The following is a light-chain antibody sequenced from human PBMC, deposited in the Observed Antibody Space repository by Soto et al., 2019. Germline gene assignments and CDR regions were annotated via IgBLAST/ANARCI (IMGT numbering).Light chain of an antibody. V-gene: IGKV3-20*01. Sequence: EIVLTQSPGTLSLSPGEGATLSCRASQTVRSTSLAWYQRRPGQAPRLLIYGASTRATGIPDRFSGSGSETDFTLTINRLEPEDLAVYYCQQYGSSPWTFGQGTKVEIK. CDR2: GAS. CDR3: QQYGSSPWT. J-gene: IGKJ1*01. CDR1: QTVRSTS.